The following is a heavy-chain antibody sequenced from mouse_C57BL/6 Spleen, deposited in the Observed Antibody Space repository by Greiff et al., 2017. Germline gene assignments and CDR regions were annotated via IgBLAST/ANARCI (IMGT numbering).Heavy chain of an antibody. CDR3: ARSRSYYAMDY. J-gene: IGHJ4*01. CDR1: GYTFTSYW. V-gene: IGHV1-64*01. CDR2: IHPNSGST. Sequence: VQLQQPGAELVKPGASVKLSCKASGYTFTSYWMHWVKQRPGQGLEWIGMIHPNSGSTNYNEKFKSKATLTVDKSSSTAYMQLSSLTSEDSAVDYCARSRSYYAMDYWGQGTSVTVSS.